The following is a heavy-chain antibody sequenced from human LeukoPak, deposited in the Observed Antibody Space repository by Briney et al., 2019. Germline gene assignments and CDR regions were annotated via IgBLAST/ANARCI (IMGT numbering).Heavy chain of an antibody. Sequence: KPSETLSLTCAVSGYSISSGYYWGGSRQPPGEGVEWIGSIYHSGSTYYNPSLKSRVTISVDTSKNQVSLKLSSVTAADTAVYYCARRGLFGWVPAANDYYFDYWGQGTLVTVSS. D-gene: IGHD2-2*01. CDR3: ARRGLFGWVPAANDYYFDY. CDR2: IYHSGST. CDR1: GYSISSGYY. J-gene: IGHJ4*02. V-gene: IGHV4-38-2*01.